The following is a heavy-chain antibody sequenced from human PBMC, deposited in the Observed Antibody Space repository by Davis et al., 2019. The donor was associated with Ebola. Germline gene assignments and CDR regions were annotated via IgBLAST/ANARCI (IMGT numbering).Heavy chain of an antibody. CDR1: GFVFNNGW. J-gene: IGHJ4*02. Sequence: PGGSLRLSCSVSGFVFNNGWMSWVRQLPGVGLEWVGHIKTEAEGGTREYGAAVKGRFTISRDDSQNIAYLQMNSLRTEDSGIYYCRIEHFDHWGQGALVSVSS. CDR3: RIEHFDH. CDR2: IKTEAEGGTR. V-gene: IGHV3-15*05.